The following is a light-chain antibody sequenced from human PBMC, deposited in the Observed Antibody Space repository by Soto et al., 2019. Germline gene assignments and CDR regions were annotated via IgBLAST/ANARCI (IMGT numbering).Light chain of an antibody. Sequence: DIQMTQSPSSLSASVGDRVTITCGASQSISSYLNWYQQKPGKAPRLLIYDVSNLETGVPSRFSGSGSETHFTLTINSLQPEDIATYYCQQYDNYDITFGQGTRLEIK. J-gene: IGKJ5*01. CDR3: QQYDNYDIT. CDR1: QSISSY. CDR2: DVS. V-gene: IGKV1-33*01.